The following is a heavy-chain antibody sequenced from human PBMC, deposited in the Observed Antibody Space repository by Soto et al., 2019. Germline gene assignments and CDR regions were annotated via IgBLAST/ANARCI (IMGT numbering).Heavy chain of an antibody. CDR1: GFSLSTSGEG. CDR3: VHSKYTDFWSGYYSFYFDY. CDR2: IYWNDDK. J-gene: IGHJ4*02. Sequence: QITLKESGPTQVKPTQTLTLTCTFSGFSLSTSGEGVGWIRQPPGKALEWIALIYWNDDKPYSPSLKNRLTVTKDASKNQVVLTMTNMDPVDTATYYCVHSKYTDFWSGYYSFYFDYWGQGTLVTVSS. V-gene: IGHV2-5*01. D-gene: IGHD3-3*01.